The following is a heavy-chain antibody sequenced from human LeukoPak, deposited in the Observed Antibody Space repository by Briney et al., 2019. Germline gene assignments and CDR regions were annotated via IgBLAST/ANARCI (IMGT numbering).Heavy chain of an antibody. D-gene: IGHD2-2*01. CDR1: GFTFSNYG. J-gene: IGHJ6*03. CDR2: INDGVGRA. V-gene: IGHV3-23*01. Sequence: GGSLRLSCSASGFTFSNYGMSWVRQAPGKGLEWVSAINDGVGRAFYADSVKGRFTISRDNSKNTLYLQMTSLRPQDTAVYYCARGLKGYCSSTSCQSPLFYYYYMDVWGKGTTVTVSS. CDR3: ARGLKGYCSSTSCQSPLFYYYYMDV.